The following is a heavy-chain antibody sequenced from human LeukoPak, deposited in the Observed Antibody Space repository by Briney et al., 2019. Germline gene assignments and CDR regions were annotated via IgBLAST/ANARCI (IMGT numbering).Heavy chain of an antibody. Sequence: GGSLRLSCAASGFTVSTNYMTWVRQAPGKGLECVSVIYNSGNTYYADPVKGRFTISRDSSKNTLSLQMNSLRAEDTAVYYCARVSYGDWGQGTLVTVSS. V-gene: IGHV3-53*01. CDR3: ARVSYGD. D-gene: IGHD2/OR15-2a*01. CDR1: GFTVSTNY. CDR2: IYNSGNT. J-gene: IGHJ4*02.